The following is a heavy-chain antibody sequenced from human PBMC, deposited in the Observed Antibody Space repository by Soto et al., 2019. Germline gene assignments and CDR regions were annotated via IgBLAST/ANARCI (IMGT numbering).Heavy chain of an antibody. CDR3: ARADSSSWYSNWFDP. D-gene: IGHD6-13*01. CDR2: IIPILGIA. Sequence: QVQLVQSGAEVKKPGSSVKVSCKASGGTFSSYTISWVRQAPGQGLEWMGRIIPILGIANYAQKFQGRVTIIADKSTSTAYMELSSLRSEDTAVYYCARADSSSWYSNWFDPWGQGTLVTVSS. V-gene: IGHV1-69*02. CDR1: GGTFSSYT. J-gene: IGHJ5*02.